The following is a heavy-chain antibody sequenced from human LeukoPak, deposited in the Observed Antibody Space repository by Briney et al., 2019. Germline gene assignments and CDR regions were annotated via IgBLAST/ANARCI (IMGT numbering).Heavy chain of an antibody. Sequence: ASVKVSCKAPGYTFTGYYMHWVRQAPGQGLEWMGRINPNSGGTNYAQKFQGRVTMTRDTSISTAYMELSRLRSDDTAVYYCAREIRGYSYGTFDYWGQGTLVTVSS. V-gene: IGHV1-2*06. CDR2: INPNSGGT. D-gene: IGHD5-18*01. J-gene: IGHJ4*02. CDR1: GYTFTGYY. CDR3: AREIRGYSYGTFDY.